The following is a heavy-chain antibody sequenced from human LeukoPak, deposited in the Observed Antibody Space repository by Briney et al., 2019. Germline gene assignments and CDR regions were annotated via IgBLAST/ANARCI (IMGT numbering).Heavy chain of an antibody. Sequence: PSETLSLTCTVSGGSISSYYWSWIRQPPGKGLEWMGYIYYSGSTTYNPSLKSRVTISVDTSKNQFSLKLSSVTAADTAVYYCARDRTSSPYYDILTGTYYYYGMDVWGQGTTVTVSS. J-gene: IGHJ6*02. D-gene: IGHD3-9*01. CDR1: GGSISSYY. V-gene: IGHV4-59*01. CDR3: ARDRTSSPYYDILTGTYYYYGMDV. CDR2: IYYSGST.